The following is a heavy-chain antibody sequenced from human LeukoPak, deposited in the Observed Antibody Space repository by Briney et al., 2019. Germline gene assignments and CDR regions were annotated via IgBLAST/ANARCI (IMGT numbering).Heavy chain of an antibody. J-gene: IGHJ3*02. CDR3: ASLQQPDAFDI. Sequence: LSLTCGVYGGSFSGYYWSWIRQAPGKGLEWVSYISSSGSTIYYADSVKGRFTISRDNAKNSLYLQMNSLRAEDTAVYYCASLQQPDAFDIWGQGTMVTVSS. CDR2: ISSSGSTI. V-gene: IGHV3-11*01. CDR1: GGSFSGYY. D-gene: IGHD6-13*01.